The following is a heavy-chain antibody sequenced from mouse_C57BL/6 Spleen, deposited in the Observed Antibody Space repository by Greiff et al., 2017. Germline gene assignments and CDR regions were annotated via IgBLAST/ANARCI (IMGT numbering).Heavy chain of an antibody. V-gene: IGHV1-15*01. CDR1: GYTFTDYE. D-gene: IGHD1-1*01. CDR2: IDPETGGT. CDR3: TRDYYGSSPHWYFDV. J-gene: IGHJ1*03. Sequence: QVQLQQSGAELVRPGASVTLSCKASGYTFTDYEMHWVKQTPVHGLEWIGAIDPETGGTAYNQKFKGKAILTADKSSSTAYMELRSLTSEDSAVYYCTRDYYGSSPHWYFDVWGTGTTVTVSS.